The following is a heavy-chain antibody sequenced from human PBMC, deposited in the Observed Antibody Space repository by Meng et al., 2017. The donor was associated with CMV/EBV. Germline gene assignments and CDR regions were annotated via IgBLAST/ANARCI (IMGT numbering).Heavy chain of an antibody. CDR1: GYTLTELS. V-gene: IGHV1-24*01. CDR2: FDPEDGET. D-gene: IGHD3-22*01. Sequence: ASVKVSCKVSGYTLTELSMHWVRQVPGKGLEWMGGFDPEDGETIYAQKFQGRVTMTEDTSTDTAYMELSSLRSEDTAVYYCATLYYYDSSPPGETNDAFDIWGQGTMVTVSS. CDR3: ATLYYYDSSPPGETNDAFDI. J-gene: IGHJ3*02.